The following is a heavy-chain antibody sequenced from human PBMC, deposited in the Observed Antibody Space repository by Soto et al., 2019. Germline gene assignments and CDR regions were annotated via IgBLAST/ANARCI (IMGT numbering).Heavy chain of an antibody. D-gene: IGHD3-10*01. J-gene: IGHJ6*02. Sequence: QVQLVQSGAEVKKPGASVKVSCKASGYTFSRYAMHWVRQAPGQSLEGMGWINAGDGNTEYSQKFQGRVTITRDTSANTAYIELSSLRSEDTAVDYCEREYYYGSVSKEVDVWGQGTTVTVSS. V-gene: IGHV1-3*01. CDR1: GYTFSRYA. CDR3: EREYYYGSVSKEVDV. CDR2: INAGDGNT.